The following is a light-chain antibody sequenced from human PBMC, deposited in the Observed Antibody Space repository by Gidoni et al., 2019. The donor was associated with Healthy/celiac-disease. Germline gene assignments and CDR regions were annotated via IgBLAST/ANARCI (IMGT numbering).Light chain of an antibody. J-gene: IGLJ2*01. Sequence: QAVLTQPSSLSASPGASASLTCTLRSGINVGTYRIYWYQQKQGSPPQYLLRYKSDSDKQQGSAVPSRFSGSKDASANAGILLISGLQSEDEADYYCMIWHSSSVVFGGGTKLTVL. CDR1: SGINVGTYR. CDR2: YKSDSDK. V-gene: IGLV5-45*02. CDR3: MIWHSSSVV.